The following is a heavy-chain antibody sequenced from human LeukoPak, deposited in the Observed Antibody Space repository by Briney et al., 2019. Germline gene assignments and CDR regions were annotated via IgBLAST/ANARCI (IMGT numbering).Heavy chain of an antibody. J-gene: IGHJ6*02. Sequence: GGSLRLSCAASGFTFSSYAMHWVRQAPGKGLEWVAVISYDGSNKYYADSVKGRFTISRDNSKNTLYLQMNSLRAEDTAVYYCARDQVAYDFWSGPTRDLTPSRGYGMDVWGQGTTVTVSS. D-gene: IGHD3-3*01. CDR2: ISYDGSNK. V-gene: IGHV3-30-3*01. CDR3: ARDQVAYDFWSGPTRDLTPSRGYGMDV. CDR1: GFTFSSYA.